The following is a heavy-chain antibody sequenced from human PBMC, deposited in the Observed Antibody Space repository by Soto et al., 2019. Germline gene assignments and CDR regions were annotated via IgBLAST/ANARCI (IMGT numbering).Heavy chain of an antibody. CDR2: IYHSGST. CDR3: ARDKQEPEEYYYGLDV. D-gene: IGHD6-13*01. J-gene: IGHJ6*02. V-gene: IGHV4-38-2*02. Sequence: SETLSLTCAVSGYSISSGYYWGWIRQPPGKGLEWIGSIYHSGSTYYNPSLKSRVTISVDTSKNQFSLKLSSVTAADTAVYFCARDKQEPEEYYYGLDVWGPGTTVTVSS. CDR1: GYSISSGYY.